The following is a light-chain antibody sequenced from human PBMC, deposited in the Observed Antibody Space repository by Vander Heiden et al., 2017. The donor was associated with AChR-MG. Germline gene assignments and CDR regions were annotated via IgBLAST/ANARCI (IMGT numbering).Light chain of an antibody. V-gene: IGKV3-20*01. J-gene: IGKJ2*01. Sequence: EIVLTQSPGTLSLSLGERATLSYRASQSFSSSYLSWYQHKSGQAPRLLIYGASSRATVIPDRFSVSGSWTDFTLTISRLEPEDFAVYYCQHYGGSSPYTFAQGTNLEI. CDR2: GAS. CDR1: QSFSSSY. CDR3: QHYGGSSPYT.